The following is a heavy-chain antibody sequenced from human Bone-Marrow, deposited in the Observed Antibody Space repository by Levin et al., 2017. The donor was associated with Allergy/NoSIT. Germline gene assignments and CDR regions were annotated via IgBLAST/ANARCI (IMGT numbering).Heavy chain of an antibody. CDR2: IKQDGSEK. CDR1: GFTFSSYW. J-gene: IGHJ4*02. CDR3: ARDPRSGRYSYGLDY. V-gene: IGHV3-7*01. Sequence: GGSLRLSCAASGFTFSSYWMSWVRQAPGKGLEWVANIKQDGSEKYYVDSVKGRFTISRDNAKNSLYLQMNSLRAEDTAVYYCARDPRSGRYSYGLDYWGQGTLVTVSS. D-gene: IGHD5-18*01.